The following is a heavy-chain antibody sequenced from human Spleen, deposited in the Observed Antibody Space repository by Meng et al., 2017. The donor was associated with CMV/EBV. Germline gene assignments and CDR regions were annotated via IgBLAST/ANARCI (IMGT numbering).Heavy chain of an antibody. CDR1: GFTVSSNY. CDR2: IYSGGST. V-gene: IGHV3-53*01. D-gene: IGHD2-2*01. CDR3: ARVLGGSTSFYFDY. Sequence: GESLKISCAASGFTVSSNYMSWVRQAPGKGLEWVSVIYSGGSTYYADSVKGRFTISRDNSKNTLYLQMNSLRAEDTAVYYCARVLGGSTSFYFDYWGQGTLVTVSS. J-gene: IGHJ4*02.